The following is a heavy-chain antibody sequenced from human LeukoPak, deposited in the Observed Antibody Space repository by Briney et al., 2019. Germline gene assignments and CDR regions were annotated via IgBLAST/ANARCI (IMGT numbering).Heavy chain of an antibody. CDR3: ARLHIVVVTANDAFDI. V-gene: IGHV5-51*01. CDR1: GYSSTSYW. CDR2: IYPGDSDT. Sequence: GESLKISCKGSGYSSTSYWIGWVRQMPGKGLEWMGIIYPGDSDTRYSPSFQGQVTISADKSISTAYLQWSSLKASDTAMYYCARLHIVVVTANDAFDIWGQGTMVTVSS. J-gene: IGHJ3*02. D-gene: IGHD2-21*02.